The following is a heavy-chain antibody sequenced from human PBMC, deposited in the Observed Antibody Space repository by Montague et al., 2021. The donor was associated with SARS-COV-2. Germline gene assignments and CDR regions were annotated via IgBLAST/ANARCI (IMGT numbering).Heavy chain of an antibody. J-gene: IGHJ4*02. V-gene: IGHV3-23*01. CDR3: AKGSLPGDFVFHY. CDR2: ISGSGGGT. D-gene: IGHD4-17*01. CDR1: GFTFSTYA. Sequence: SLRLSCAAPGFTFSTYAMNWVRQAPGKGLEWVSGISGSGGGTFYADSVKGRFTISRDNSKNTLYLQMNSLRAEDTAVYFCAKGSLPGDFVFHYWGQGTLVTVSS.